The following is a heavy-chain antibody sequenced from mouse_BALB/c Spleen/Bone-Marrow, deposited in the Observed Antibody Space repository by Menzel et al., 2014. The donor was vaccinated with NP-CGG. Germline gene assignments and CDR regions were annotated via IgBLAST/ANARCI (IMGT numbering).Heavy chain of an antibody. CDR2: ISSGSSTI. CDR1: GFTFSSFG. Sequence: EVQLQESGGGLVQPGGSRKLSCAASGFTFSSFGMHWDRQAPEKGLEWVAYISSGSSTIYYADTVKGRFTISRGNPKNTLFLQMTSLRSEDTAMYYCARGAARATWFAYWGQGTLVTVSA. J-gene: IGHJ3*01. D-gene: IGHD3-1*01. V-gene: IGHV5-17*02. CDR3: ARGAARATWFAY.